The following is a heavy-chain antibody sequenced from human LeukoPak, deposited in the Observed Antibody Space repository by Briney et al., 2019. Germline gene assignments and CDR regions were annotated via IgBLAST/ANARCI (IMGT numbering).Heavy chain of an antibody. V-gene: IGHV1-69*05. CDR2: IIPIFGTA. CDR3: ARSGDYYYYMDV. CDR1: GYTFTIYR. J-gene: IGHJ6*03. D-gene: IGHD3-10*01. Sequence: SVRVSCTASGYTFTIYRLTWVRQAPGQGGEWMGGIIPIFGTANYAQKFQGRVTIITDESTSTAYMELSSLRSEDTAVYYCARSGDYYYYMDVWGKGTTVTVSS.